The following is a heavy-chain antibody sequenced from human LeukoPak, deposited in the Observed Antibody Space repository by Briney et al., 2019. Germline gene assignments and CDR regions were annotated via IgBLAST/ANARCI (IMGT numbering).Heavy chain of an antibody. CDR3: ARSQFRTTNSGAWGFRP. D-gene: IGHD3-16*01. Sequence: ASVKVSCQASGYTLSDYYLHWVRQVPGQRPEWMAWINPNNGETKIAQKFQGRVVMTRDTSINTAYMQVSSLRPDDTAVYYCARSQFRTTNSGAWGFRPWGQGTLVTVTS. V-gene: IGHV1-2*02. CDR1: GYTLSDYY. CDR2: INPNNGET. J-gene: IGHJ1*01.